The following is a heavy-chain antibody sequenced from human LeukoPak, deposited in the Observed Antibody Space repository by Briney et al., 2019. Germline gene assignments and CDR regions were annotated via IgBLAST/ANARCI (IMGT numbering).Heavy chain of an antibody. Sequence: ASVKVSCKASGYTFTGYYMHWVRQAPGQGLEWMGWINPNSGGSNYAQKFQGRVTMTRDTSISTAYMELSRLRSDDTAVYYCARGGEGLRYFDWLLHSHFDYWGQGTLVTVSS. CDR3: ARGGEGLRYFDWLLHSHFDY. V-gene: IGHV1-2*02. D-gene: IGHD3-9*01. CDR1: GYTFTGYY. J-gene: IGHJ4*02. CDR2: INPNSGGS.